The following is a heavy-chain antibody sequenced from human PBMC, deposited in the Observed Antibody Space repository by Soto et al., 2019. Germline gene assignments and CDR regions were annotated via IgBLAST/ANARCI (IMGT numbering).Heavy chain of an antibody. CDR3: ARKTRGYHHFDY. D-gene: IGHD3-22*01. CDR2: INSDGSSI. CDR1: GFTFSSYW. V-gene: IGHV3-74*01. J-gene: IGHJ4*02. Sequence: GGSLRLSCAASGFTFSSYWMHWVRQAPGKGLVWVSRINSDGSSISYADSVKGRFTISRDNAKNTLYLQMNSLRVEDTAVYYCARKTRGYHHFDYWGQGTLVTVSS.